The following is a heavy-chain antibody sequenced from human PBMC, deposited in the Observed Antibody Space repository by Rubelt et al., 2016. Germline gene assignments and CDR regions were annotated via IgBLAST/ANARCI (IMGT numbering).Heavy chain of an antibody. CDR1: GGSISSSSYY. Sequence: QLQLQESGPGLVKPSETLSLTCTVSGGSISSSSYYWGWIRQPPGKGLEWIGSIYYSGSTYYNPSLKSGVPISVDTCKNQLSLKLSSVTAADTAVYYGARHADYGGNLFDYWGQGTLVTVSS. D-gene: IGHD4-23*01. J-gene: IGHJ4*02. V-gene: IGHV4-39*01. CDR2: IYYSGST. CDR3: ARHADYGGNLFDY.